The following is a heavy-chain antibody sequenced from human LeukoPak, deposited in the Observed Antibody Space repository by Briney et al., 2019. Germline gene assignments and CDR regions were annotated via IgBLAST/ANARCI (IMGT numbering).Heavy chain of an antibody. CDR1: GFTFSDYY. V-gene: IGHV3-11*01. CDR3: ARAAAGAAGPFDY. D-gene: IGHD6-13*01. J-gene: IGHJ4*02. Sequence: PGRSLTLSCAASGFTFSDYYMSWIRQAPGKGLEWVSYISSSGSTIYYADSVKGRFTISRDNDKNSLYLQMNSLRAEDTAVYYCARAAAGAAGPFDYWGQGTLVTVSS. CDR2: ISSSGSTI.